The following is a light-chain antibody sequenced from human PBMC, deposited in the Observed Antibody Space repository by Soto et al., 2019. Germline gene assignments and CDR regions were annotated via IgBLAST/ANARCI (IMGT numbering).Light chain of an antibody. CDR2: AAS. Sequence: DIRPNQSPSTLSAYISDRVRITCRASQTVNTYLHWYQQKPGKAPKLLIYAASNLQSGVPSRFSGSGSGTNFTLSLNSLQPEDFASYYCQQCYSNPWTFGQVSKVDVK. CDR3: QQCYSNPWT. CDR1: QTVNTY. V-gene: IGKV1-39*01. J-gene: IGKJ1*01.